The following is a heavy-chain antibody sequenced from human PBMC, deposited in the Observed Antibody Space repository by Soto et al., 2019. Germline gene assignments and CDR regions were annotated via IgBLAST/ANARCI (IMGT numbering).Heavy chain of an antibody. J-gene: IGHJ4*02. V-gene: IGHV4-34*01. D-gene: IGHD1-26*01. Sequence: QVQLQQWGAGLLKPSETLSLTCGVYGGSFSGYYWSWFRQPPGKGLEWIGEITYSGSTTYNPSLKSRVTISVDTSNNQFSLRLSSVTAADTAVYYCARHCSGSYYDDYWGQGSLVTVSS. CDR3: ARHCSGSYYDDY. CDR1: GGSFSGYY. CDR2: ITYSGST.